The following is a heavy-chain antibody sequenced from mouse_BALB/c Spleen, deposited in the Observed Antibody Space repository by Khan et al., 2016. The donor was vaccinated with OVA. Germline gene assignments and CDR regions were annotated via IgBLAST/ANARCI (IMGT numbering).Heavy chain of an antibody. D-gene: IGHD2-14*01. CDR2: ISSTGST. CDR3: ARSLYYSYGYALDC. CDR1: GYSITSDYA. V-gene: IGHV3-2*02. J-gene: IGHJ4*01. Sequence: EVQLQESGPGLVKPSQSLSLTCTVTGYSITSDYAWNWIRQFPGNKLEWMDYISSTGSTSYNPSLKSRISITRDTSKNQFFLQLKSVTTEDTATYYCARSLYYSYGYALDCWGRGTSVTVSS.